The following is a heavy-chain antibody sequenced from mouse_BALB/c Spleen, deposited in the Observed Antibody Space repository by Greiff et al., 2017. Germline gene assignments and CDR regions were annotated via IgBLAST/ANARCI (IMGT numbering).Heavy chain of an antibody. J-gene: IGHJ4*01. CDR2: ISSGGST. CDR1: GFTFSSYA. Sequence: EVQRVESGGGLVKPGGSLKLSCAASGFTFSSYAMSWVRQTPEKRLEWVASISSGGSTYYPDSVKGRFTISRDNARNILYLQMSSLRSEDTAMYYCARYYYGYYAMDYWGQGTSVTVSS. CDR3: ARYYYGYYAMDY. V-gene: IGHV5-6-5*01. D-gene: IGHD1-1*01.